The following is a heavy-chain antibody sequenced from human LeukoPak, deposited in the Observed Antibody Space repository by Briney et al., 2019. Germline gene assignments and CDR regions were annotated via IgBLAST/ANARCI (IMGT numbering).Heavy chain of an antibody. CDR1: GGSIISSSYY. Sequence: SETLSLTCTVSGGSIISSSYYWGWIRQPPGKGLEWIGNIYYSGSTYYNPSLKSRVTISVDTSKNHFSLKLSSVTAADTAVYYCARWGSYGFDYWGQGTLVTVSS. CDR3: ARWGSYGFDY. CDR2: IYYSGST. J-gene: IGHJ4*02. D-gene: IGHD5-18*01. V-gene: IGHV4-39*02.